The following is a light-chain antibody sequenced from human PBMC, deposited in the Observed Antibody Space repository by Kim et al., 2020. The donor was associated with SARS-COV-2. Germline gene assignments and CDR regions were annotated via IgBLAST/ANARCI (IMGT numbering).Light chain of an antibody. Sequence: LSSGERGTLSCRADQSIGNYLAWFQQKPGQAPRLLIYDATKRAAGIPARFSGGGFGKDFNLTISSLDPEDFVIYYCQQRSKWPITFGQGTRLEIK. CDR2: DAT. V-gene: IGKV3-11*01. J-gene: IGKJ5*01. CDR3: QQRSKWPIT. CDR1: QSIGNY.